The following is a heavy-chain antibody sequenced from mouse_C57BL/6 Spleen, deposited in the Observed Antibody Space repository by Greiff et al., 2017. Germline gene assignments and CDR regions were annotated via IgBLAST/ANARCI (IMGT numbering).Heavy chain of an antibody. V-gene: IGHV1-80*01. Sequence: QVQLKQSGAELVKPGASVKISCKASGYAFSSYWMNWVKQRPGKGLEWIGQLYPGDGDTTYNGKFKGKAKLTADKSSSTAYMQHSSLTSEDSTVXYCARDSSGYGAMDYWGQGTSVTVSS. D-gene: IGHD3-2*02. CDR1: GYAFSSYW. CDR3: ARDSSGYGAMDY. CDR2: LYPGDGDT. J-gene: IGHJ4*01.